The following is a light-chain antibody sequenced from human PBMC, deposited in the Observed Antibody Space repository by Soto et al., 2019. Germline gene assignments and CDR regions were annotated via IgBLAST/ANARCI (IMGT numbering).Light chain of an antibody. J-gene: IGLJ2*01. V-gene: IGLV6-57*03. CDR1: SGSIASNY. CDR3: QSYPSPNPVI. Sequence: NFMLTQPHSVSESPGKTVTISCTRSSGSIASNYVQWYQQRPGSAPTTVIYEDNQRPSGVPDRFSGSIDSSSNSASLTISGLKTEDEADYYCQSYPSPNPVIFGGGTKVTVL. CDR2: EDN.